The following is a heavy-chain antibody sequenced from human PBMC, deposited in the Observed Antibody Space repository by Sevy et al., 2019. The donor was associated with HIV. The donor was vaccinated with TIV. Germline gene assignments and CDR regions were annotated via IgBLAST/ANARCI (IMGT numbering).Heavy chain of an antibody. J-gene: IGHJ4*02. CDR3: ARAQQVTMLVVIGGLYFDF. CDR2: IKQDMSEK. D-gene: IGHD3-22*01. CDR1: GFTFSSYW. V-gene: IGHV3-7*01. Sequence: GGSLRLSCAASGFTFSSYWMTWVRQAPGKGLEWVANIKQDMSEKYYASSLNGRFTISRDNARHSLYLQMESLRAEDTAVYYCARAQQVTMLVVIGGLYFDFWGQGTLVTVSS.